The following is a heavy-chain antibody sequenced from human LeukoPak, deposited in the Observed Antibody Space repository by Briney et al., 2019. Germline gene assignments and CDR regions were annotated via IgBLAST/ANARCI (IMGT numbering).Heavy chain of an antibody. V-gene: IGHV1-8*01. CDR2: MNPNSGNT. CDR3: ARGRGSGHKENWFDP. CDR1: GYTFTTYD. J-gene: IGHJ5*02. Sequence: AAVKVSCKASGYTFTTYDINWVRQATGQGLEWMGWMNPNSGNTGYAQKFQGRVTMTRNTSISTAYMELSSLRSEDTAVYYCARGRGSGHKENWFDPWGQGTLVTVSS. D-gene: IGHD6-19*01.